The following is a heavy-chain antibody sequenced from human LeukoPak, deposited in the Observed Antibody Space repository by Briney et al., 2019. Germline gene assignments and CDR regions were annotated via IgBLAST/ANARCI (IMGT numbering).Heavy chain of an antibody. Sequence: PGGSLRLSCAASGFTFSSYGMHWVRQAPGKGLEWVAFIRYDGSNKYYADSVKGRFTISRDNSKNTLYLQMNSLRAEDTAVYYCATLGYCSSTSCYGFNWFDPWGQGTLVTVSS. CDR1: GFTFSSYG. D-gene: IGHD2-2*01. J-gene: IGHJ5*02. CDR3: ATLGYCSSTSCYGFNWFDP. CDR2: IRYDGSNK. V-gene: IGHV3-30*02.